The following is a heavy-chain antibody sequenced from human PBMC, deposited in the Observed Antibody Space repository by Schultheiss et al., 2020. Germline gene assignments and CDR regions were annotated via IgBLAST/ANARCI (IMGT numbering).Heavy chain of an antibody. Sequence: SETLSLTCTVSGGSISSYYWSWIRQPPGKGLEWIGYIYYSGSTNYNPSLKSRVTISVDTSKNQFSLKLSSVTAADTAVYYCARQSDSSGPDFDYWGQGTLVTVSS. CDR2: IYYSGST. J-gene: IGHJ4*02. CDR3: ARQSDSSGPDFDY. CDR1: GGSISSYY. V-gene: IGHV4-59*08. D-gene: IGHD3-22*01.